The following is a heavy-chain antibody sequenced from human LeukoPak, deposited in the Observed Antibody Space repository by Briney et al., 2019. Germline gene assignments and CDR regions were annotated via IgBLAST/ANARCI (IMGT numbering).Heavy chain of an antibody. CDR3: ARDLVTVTKGFDI. J-gene: IGHJ3*02. Sequence: PSETLSLTCAVSGDSFSSHYWTWIRKPPGRGLEWIGYISYIGTTNYNPSLKSRVTISIDTSKNQFSLKLSSVTTADTVVYYCARDLVTVTKGFDIWGLGTMVSVSS. V-gene: IGHV4-59*11. CDR2: ISYIGTT. D-gene: IGHD4-17*01. CDR1: GDSFSSHY.